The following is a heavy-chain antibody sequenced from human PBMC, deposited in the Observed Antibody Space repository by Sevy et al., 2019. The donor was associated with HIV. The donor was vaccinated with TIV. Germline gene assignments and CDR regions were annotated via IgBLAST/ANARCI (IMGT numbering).Heavy chain of an antibody. D-gene: IGHD1-7*01. CDR1: GFTFSSYA. CDR3: ARALLRTTAMTHFDY. V-gene: IGHV3-30-3*01. J-gene: IGHJ4*02. CDR2: ISYDGSNK. Sequence: GGSLRLSCAASGFTFSSYAMHWVRQAPGKGLEWVAVISYDGSNKYYADSVKGRFTISSDNSKNTLYLQMNSLRAEDTAVYYCARALLRTTAMTHFDYWGQGTLVTVSS.